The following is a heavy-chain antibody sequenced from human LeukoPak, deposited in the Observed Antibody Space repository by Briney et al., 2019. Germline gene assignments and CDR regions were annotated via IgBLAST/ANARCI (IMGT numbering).Heavy chain of an antibody. CDR2: IYYSGST. D-gene: IGHD3-3*01. CDR3: ARENDYDLGMDV. J-gene: IGHJ6*02. Sequence: SETLSLTCTVSGGSISSGGYYWRWLRQHPGKGLEWIAYIYYSGSTYYNPSLKSRVTISVDTSKNQFSLKLSSVTAADTAVYYCARENDYDLGMDVWGQGTTVTVSS. V-gene: IGHV4-31*03. CDR1: GGSISSGGYY.